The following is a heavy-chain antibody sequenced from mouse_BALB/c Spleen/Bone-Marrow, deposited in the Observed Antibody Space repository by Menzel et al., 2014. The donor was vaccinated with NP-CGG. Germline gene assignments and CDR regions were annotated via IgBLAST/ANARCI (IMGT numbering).Heavy chain of an antibody. CDR2: IDPAKDNT. CDR1: GFNIRDTY. D-gene: IGHD3-2*01. Sequence: VQLQQPGAELVKPGASVKLSCTSSGFNIRDTYIHWVKQRPEQGQEWIGKIDPAKDNTEYDPKFQGKATITADTPSNTAYLQLSSLTSEDTAVYYCARGVRQLGLPFWGQGTLVTVST. V-gene: IGHV14-3*02. CDR3: ARGVRQLGLPF. J-gene: IGHJ3*01.